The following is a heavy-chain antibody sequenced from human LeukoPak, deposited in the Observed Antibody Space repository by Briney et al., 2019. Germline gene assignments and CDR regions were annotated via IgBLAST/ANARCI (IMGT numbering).Heavy chain of an antibody. CDR3: ARGEVDSSGPIWFDP. CDR1: GGSFSGYY. CDR2: INHSGST. J-gene: IGHJ5*02. D-gene: IGHD6-19*01. Sequence: SETLSLTCAVYGGSFSGYYWSWIRQPPGKGLEWIGEINHSGSTNYNPSFKSRVTISVDTSKNQFSLKLSSVTAADTAVYYCARGEVDSSGPIWFDPWGQGTLVTVSS. V-gene: IGHV4-34*01.